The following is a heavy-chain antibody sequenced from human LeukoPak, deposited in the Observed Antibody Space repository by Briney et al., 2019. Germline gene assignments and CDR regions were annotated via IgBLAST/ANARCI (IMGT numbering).Heavy chain of an antibody. D-gene: IGHD1-7*01. CDR3: ARDKASWNYEDEESDY. Sequence: PSETLSLTCTVSGGSISSSSYYWGWIRQPPGKGLEWIGSIYYSGSTYYNPSLKSRVTISVDTSKNQFSLKLRSVTAADTAVYYCARDKASWNYEDEESDYWGQGTLVTVSS. CDR1: GGSISSSSYY. V-gene: IGHV4-39*07. CDR2: IYYSGST. J-gene: IGHJ4*02.